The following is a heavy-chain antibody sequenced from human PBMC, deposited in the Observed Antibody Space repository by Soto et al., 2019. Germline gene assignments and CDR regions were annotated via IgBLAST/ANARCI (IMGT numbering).Heavy chain of an antibody. CDR3: ARDILSVGPRANDAFDV. Sequence: QVQLVQSGAEVRKPGASVNISCRASGFSFSDNLINWVRQAPGQSLEGMGWINPDNGNTRYSQTCQGSVTISRHSSASIAYVEVSELTSEDTAVYYCARDILSVGPRANDAFDVWGQGTMVTVSS. V-gene: IGHV1-3*01. CDR1: GFSFSDNL. CDR2: INPDNGNT. D-gene: IGHD2-8*02. J-gene: IGHJ3*01.